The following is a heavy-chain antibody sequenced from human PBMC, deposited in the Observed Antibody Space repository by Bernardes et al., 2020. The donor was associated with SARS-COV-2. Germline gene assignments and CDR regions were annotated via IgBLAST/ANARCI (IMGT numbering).Heavy chain of an antibody. Sequence: ASVKVSCKASGYTFTGYYMHWVRQAPGQGLEWMGRINPNSGGTNYAQKFQGRVTMTRDTSISTAYMELSRLRSDDTAVYYCARERSGTTIFVGSNHRSGYSNLFDPWGQGTLVTVSS. D-gene: IGHD3-3*01. J-gene: IGHJ5*02. CDR1: GYTFTGYY. CDR3: ARERSGTTIFVGSNHRSGYSNLFDP. V-gene: IGHV1-2*06. CDR2: INPNSGGT.